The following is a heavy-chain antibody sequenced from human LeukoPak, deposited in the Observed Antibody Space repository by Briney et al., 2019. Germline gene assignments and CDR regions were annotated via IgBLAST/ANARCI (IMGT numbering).Heavy chain of an antibody. CDR1: GLTFSTCS. J-gene: IGHJ4*02. CDR3: VPRYCSSTSCEDY. D-gene: IGHD2-2*01. Sequence: GGSLRLSCAASGLTFSTCSMNWVRQAPGQGLQWVSSISSSSKYIYYADSVKGRFTISRDNAKNSLYLQMNSLRPEDSAVYYCVPRYCSSTSCEDYWGQGTLVTVSS. V-gene: IGHV3-21*06. CDR2: ISSSSKYI.